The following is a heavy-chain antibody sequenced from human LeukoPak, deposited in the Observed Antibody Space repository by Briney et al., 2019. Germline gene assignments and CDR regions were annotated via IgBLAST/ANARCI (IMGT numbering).Heavy chain of an antibody. CDR1: GFTFSSYA. Sequence: GGSLRLSCAASGFTFSSYAMSWVRQAPGKGLEWVSAISGSGGSTYYPDSVKGRFTISRDNAKNSLYLQMNSLRAEDTAVYYCARDRDGYNESPQTHWGQGTMVTVSS. V-gene: IGHV3-23*01. CDR3: ARDRDGYNESPQTH. D-gene: IGHD5-24*01. J-gene: IGHJ3*01. CDR2: ISGSGGST.